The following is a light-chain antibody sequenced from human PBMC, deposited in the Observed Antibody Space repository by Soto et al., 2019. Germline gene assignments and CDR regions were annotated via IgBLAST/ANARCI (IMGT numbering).Light chain of an antibody. CDR2: EVS. V-gene: IGLV2-23*02. CDR3: SSYSGASASGASYV. Sequence: QSVLTQPASVSGSPGQSITISCTGTSSDVGTFNLVSWYRQHPGKAPKLLIFEVSNRPSGVSIRFSGSKSGNTASLTISGLQAEDEADYYCSSYSGASASGASYVFATGTKVTVL. J-gene: IGLJ1*01. CDR1: SSDVGTFNL.